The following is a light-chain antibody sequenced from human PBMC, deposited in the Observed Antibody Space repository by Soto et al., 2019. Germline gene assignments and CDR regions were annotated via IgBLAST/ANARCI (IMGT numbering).Light chain of an antibody. Sequence: QSALTQPASVSGSPGQSITIYCTGTSRDVGGYNYVSWYQHHPGKAPKLIIYEVSNRPSGISDRFSGSKSGNAASLTISGLQAEDESDYYCSSYSDSSTHVVFGGGTKVTVL. J-gene: IGLJ2*01. CDR1: SRDVGGYNY. V-gene: IGLV2-14*01. CDR2: EVS. CDR3: SSYSDSSTHVV.